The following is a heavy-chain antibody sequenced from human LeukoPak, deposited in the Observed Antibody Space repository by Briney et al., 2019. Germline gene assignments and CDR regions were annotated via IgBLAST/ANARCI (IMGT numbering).Heavy chain of an antibody. Sequence: SETLSLTCTVSGGSISSSSYYCGWIRQPPGKGLEWIGSIYYSGSTYYNPSLKSRVTISVDTSKNQFSLKLSSVTAADTAVYYCARTGPEVILPPWCELAIFDYWGQGTLVTVSS. D-gene: IGHD1-26*01. CDR1: GGSISSSSYY. CDR3: ARTGPEVILPPWCELAIFDY. CDR2: IYYSGST. J-gene: IGHJ4*02. V-gene: IGHV4-39*01.